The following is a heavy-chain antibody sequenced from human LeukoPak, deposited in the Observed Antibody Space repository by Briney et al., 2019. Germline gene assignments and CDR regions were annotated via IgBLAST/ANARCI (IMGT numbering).Heavy chain of an antibody. CDR2: INPNSGGT. J-gene: IGHJ1*01. D-gene: IGHD2-2*01. Sequence: VASVKVSCKASGYTFTGYYMHWVRQAPGQGLEWMGWINPNSGGTNYAQKFQGRVTLTKDTSISTAYMELSRLRSDDTAVYYCARRRDCSTTRCYVEYFQHWGQGTLVTVSS. CDR1: GYTFTGYY. V-gene: IGHV1-2*02. CDR3: ARRRDCSTTRCYVEYFQH.